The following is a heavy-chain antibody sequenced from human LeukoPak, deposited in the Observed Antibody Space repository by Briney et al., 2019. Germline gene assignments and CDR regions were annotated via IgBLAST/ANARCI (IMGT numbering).Heavy chain of an antibody. CDR3: AKDVGKWESLHFFDY. Sequence: PRGSLRLSCLTSGFTLSTNAMSWVRQAPGKGLEWISGISGSGASTYYADSVEGRFTISRDDSRNTLYLQMNSLRGDDTAVYYCAKDVGKWESLHFFDYWGQGTLVTVSS. CDR2: ISGSGAST. V-gene: IGHV3-23*01. CDR1: GFTLSTNA. D-gene: IGHD1-26*01. J-gene: IGHJ4*02.